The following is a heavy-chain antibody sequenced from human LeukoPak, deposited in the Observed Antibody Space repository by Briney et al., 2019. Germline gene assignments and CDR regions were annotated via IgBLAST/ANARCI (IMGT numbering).Heavy chain of an antibody. D-gene: IGHD3-3*01. CDR3: ARDPDRYDFWSGYSDHYFDY. CDR1: GFTVSSNY. CDR2: IYSGGST. V-gene: IGHV3-66*01. Sequence: PGGSLRLSCAASGFTVSSNYMSWVRQAPGKGLEWVSVIYSGGSTYYADSVKGRFTISRDNAKNSLYLQMNSLRAEDTAVYYCARDPDRYDFWSGYSDHYFDYWGQGTLVTVSS. J-gene: IGHJ4*02.